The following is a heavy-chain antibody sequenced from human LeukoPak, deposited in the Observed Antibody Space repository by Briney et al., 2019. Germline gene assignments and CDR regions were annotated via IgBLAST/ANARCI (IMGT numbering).Heavy chain of an antibody. J-gene: IGHJ4*02. CDR1: GFTSSRYS. V-gene: IGHV3-30*03. CDR3: AREGRIAAAGTHYFDY. D-gene: IGHD6-13*01. CDR2: ISYDGSNK. Sequence: GGSLRLSCATSGFTSSRYSMNWVRQAPGKGLEWVAVISYDGSNKYYADSVKGRFTVSRDNSKNTLYLQMNSLRAEDTAVYYCAREGRIAAAGTHYFDYWGQGTLVTVSS.